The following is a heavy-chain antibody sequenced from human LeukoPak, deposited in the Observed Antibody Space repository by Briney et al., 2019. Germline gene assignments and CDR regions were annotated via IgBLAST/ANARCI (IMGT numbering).Heavy chain of an antibody. J-gene: IGHJ6*02. CDR3: ASEGGYYDSSGYPLHYYYYGMDV. D-gene: IGHD3-22*01. Sequence: KPSETPSLTCTVSGGSISSYYWSWIRQPAGKGLEWIGRIYTSGSTNYNPSLKSRVTMSVDTSKNQFSLKLSSVTAADTAVYYCASEGGYYDSSGYPLHYYYYGMDVWGQGTTVTVSS. V-gene: IGHV4-4*07. CDR2: IYTSGST. CDR1: GGSISSYY.